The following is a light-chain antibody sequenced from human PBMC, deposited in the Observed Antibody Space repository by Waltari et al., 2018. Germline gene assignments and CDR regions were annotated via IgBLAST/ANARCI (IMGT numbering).Light chain of an antibody. CDR3: QHYGRLPVT. CDR1: QSVGRT. Sequence: EIVLTQSPGTLSLSPGERATIFCRASQSVGRTLTWYQQKPGQAPRLLIYVASSRATDIPDRFMGSGSGTDFSLTISRLEPEDFAVYYWQHYGRLPVTFGQGTKVEI. J-gene: IGKJ1*01. CDR2: VAS. V-gene: IGKV3-20*01.